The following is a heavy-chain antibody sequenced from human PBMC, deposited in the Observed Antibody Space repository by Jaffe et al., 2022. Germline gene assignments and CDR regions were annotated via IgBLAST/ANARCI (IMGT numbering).Heavy chain of an antibody. Sequence: QVQLVQSGAEVKKPGSSVKVSCKASGGTFSSYAISWVRQAPGQGLEWMGGIIPIFGTANYAQKFQGRVTITTDESTSTAYMELSSLRSEDTAVYYCARGGYRGYCSSTSCPHPPHYYYYYMDVWGKGTTVTVSS. CDR3: ARGGYRGYCSSTSCPHPPHYYYYYMDV. J-gene: IGHJ6*03. D-gene: IGHD2-2*01. CDR1: GGTFSSYA. CDR2: IIPIFGTA. V-gene: IGHV1-69*05.